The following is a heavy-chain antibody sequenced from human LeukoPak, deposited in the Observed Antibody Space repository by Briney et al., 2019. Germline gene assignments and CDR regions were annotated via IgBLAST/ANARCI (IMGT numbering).Heavy chain of an antibody. CDR1: GGSISSSSYY. CDR3: AGRFGELLALYFDY. Sequence: PSETLSLTCTVSGGSISSSSYYWGWIRQPPGKGLEWIGSIYYSGSTYYNPSLKSRVTISVDTSKNQFSLKLSSVTAADTAVYYCAGRFGELLALYFDYWGQGTLVTVSS. V-gene: IGHV4-39*01. D-gene: IGHD3-10*01. J-gene: IGHJ4*02. CDR2: IYYSGST.